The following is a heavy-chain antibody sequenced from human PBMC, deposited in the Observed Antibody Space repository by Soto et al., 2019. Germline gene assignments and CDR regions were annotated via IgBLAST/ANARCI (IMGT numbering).Heavy chain of an antibody. CDR1: GFTFSNAW. CDR3: TTDGLSVDTATVDY. J-gene: IGHJ4*02. D-gene: IGHD5-18*01. V-gene: IGHV3-15*01. Sequence: EVQLVESGGGLVKPGGSLRLSCAASGFTFSNAWMGWVRQAPGKGLEWVGRIKRKTDGGTTDYAAPVKGRFTISRDDSKNTLYLQMNSLTTEDTAVYYCTTDGLSVDTATVDYWGQGTLVTVSS. CDR2: IKRKTDGGTT.